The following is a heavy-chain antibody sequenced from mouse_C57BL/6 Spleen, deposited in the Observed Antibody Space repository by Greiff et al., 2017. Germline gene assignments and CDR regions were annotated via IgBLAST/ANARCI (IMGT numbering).Heavy chain of an antibody. J-gene: IGHJ3*01. D-gene: IGHD2-4*01. V-gene: IGHV14-4*01. CDR1: GFNIKDDY. CDR2: IDPENGDT. Sequence: VQLKESGAELVRPGASVKLSCTASGFNIKDDYMHWVKQRPEQGLEWIGWIDPENGDTEYASKFQSKATITADTSSNTAYLQLSSLTSEDTAVYYCTMITYWGQGTLVTVSA. CDR3: TMITY.